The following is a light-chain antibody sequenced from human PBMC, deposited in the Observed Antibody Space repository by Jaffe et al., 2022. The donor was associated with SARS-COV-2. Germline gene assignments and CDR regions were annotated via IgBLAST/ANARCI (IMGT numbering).Light chain of an antibody. V-gene: IGLV2-8*01. Sequence: QSALTQPPSASGSPGQSVTISCTGTSSDVGGYNYVSWYQQHPGKAPKLMIYEVSKRPSGVPDRFSASKSGNTASLTVSGLQAEDEADYYCSSYAGSKNLIFGGGTKLTV. CDR2: EVS. CDR3: SSYAGSKNLI. J-gene: IGLJ2*01. CDR1: SSDVGGYNY.